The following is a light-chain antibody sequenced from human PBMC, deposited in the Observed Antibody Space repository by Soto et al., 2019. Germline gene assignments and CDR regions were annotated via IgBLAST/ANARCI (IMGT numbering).Light chain of an antibody. V-gene: IGKV3-20*01. CDR2: GAS. J-gene: IGKJ5*01. CDR1: QSVYSKY. CDR3: QHHGGSPIT. Sequence: EIVLTQSPGTLSLSPGESATLSCRASQSVYSKYLAWYQQKPGQAPRLLIYGASSRASGIPDRFSGSGSGTDFTLTISRLEPEDFEVYYCQHHGGSPITFGQGTRLEIK.